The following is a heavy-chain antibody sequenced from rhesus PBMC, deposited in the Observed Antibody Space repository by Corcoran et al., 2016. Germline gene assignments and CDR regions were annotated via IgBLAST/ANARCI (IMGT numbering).Heavy chain of an antibody. CDR2: IYGSGGGT. D-gene: IGHD6-31*01. V-gene: IGHV4-106*01. CDR3: AGQYSSGYPH. Sequence: QVQLQESGPGLVKPSETLSLTCAVSGGSIRDDYSWSWIRQPPGKGLEWIGYIYGSGGGTNYNPSLKNRVTISIDTSKNQFSLKLSSVTAADTAVYYCAGQYSSGYPHWGQGVLVTVSS. CDR1: GGSIRDDYS. J-gene: IGHJ4*01.